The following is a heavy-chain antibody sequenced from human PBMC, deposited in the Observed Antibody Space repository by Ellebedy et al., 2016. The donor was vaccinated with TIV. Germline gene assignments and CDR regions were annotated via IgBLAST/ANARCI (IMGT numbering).Heavy chain of an antibody. CDR1: GFTFSSYS. CDR2: ISSSSSTI. V-gene: IGHV3-48*01. Sequence: GESLKISCAASGFTFSSYSMNWVRQAPGKGLEWVSYISSSSSTIYYADSVKGRFTISRDHAKNSLYLQMNSLRAEDTVVYYCARDGGYCSGGSCYGYYYYGMDVWGKGTTVTVSS. J-gene: IGHJ6*04. CDR3: ARDGGYCSGGSCYGYYYYGMDV. D-gene: IGHD2-15*01.